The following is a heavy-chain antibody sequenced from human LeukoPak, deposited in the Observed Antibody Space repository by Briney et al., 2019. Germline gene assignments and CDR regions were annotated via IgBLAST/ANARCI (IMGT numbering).Heavy chain of an antibody. CDR2: MYYSGST. CDR3: ARVPNWNYWGLLYYFDY. V-gene: IGHV4-31*03. Sequence: SQTLSLTCTVSGGSISSGGFYWSWIRQHPGKGLEWIGTMYYSGSTYYNPSLKSRVTILVDTSKNQFSLKLSSVTAADTAVYYCARVPNWNYWGLLYYFDYWGQGTLATVSS. D-gene: IGHD1-7*01. CDR1: GGSISSGGFY. J-gene: IGHJ4*02.